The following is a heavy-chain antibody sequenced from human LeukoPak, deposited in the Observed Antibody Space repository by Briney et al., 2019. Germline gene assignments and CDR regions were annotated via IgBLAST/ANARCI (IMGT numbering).Heavy chain of an antibody. CDR1: GFTFSSYA. V-gene: IGHV3-23*01. CDR3: AKSLIVATTRGDYFDY. J-gene: IGHJ4*02. D-gene: IGHD5-12*01. Sequence: PGGSLRPSCAASGFTFSSYAMSWVRQAPGKGLEWVSGISGSGGTTYYADSVKGRFTISRDNSKNTLYLQMNSLRAEDTAKYYCAKSLIVATTRGDYFDYWGQGTLVTVSS. CDR2: ISGSGGTT.